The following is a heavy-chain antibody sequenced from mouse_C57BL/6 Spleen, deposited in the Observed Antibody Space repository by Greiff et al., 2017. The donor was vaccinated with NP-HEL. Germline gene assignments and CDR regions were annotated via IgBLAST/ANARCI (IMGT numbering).Heavy chain of an antibody. CDR1: GISITTGNYR. CDR2: IYYSGTI. CDR3: AGGDGYYVDYAMDY. J-gene: IGHJ4*01. D-gene: IGHD2-3*01. V-gene: IGHV3-5*01. Sequence: EVKLMESGPGLVKPSQTVFLTCTVTGISITTGNYRWSWIRQFPGNKLEWIGYIYYSGTITYNPSLTSRTTITRDTPKNQFFLEMNSLTAEDTATYYCAGGDGYYVDYAMDYWGQGTSVTVSS.